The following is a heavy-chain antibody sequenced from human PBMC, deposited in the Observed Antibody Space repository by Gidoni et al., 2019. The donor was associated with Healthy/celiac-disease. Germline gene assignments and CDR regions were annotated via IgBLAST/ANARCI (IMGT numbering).Heavy chain of an antibody. CDR2: IIPIFGTA. CDR3: ARGDVYTAMVGFDY. V-gene: IGHV1-69*06. J-gene: IGHJ4*02. CDR1: GGTFSSYA. D-gene: IGHD5-18*01. Sequence: QVQLVPSGAEVKKPGPSVNVSCKPSGGTFSSYAISWVRQAPGQGLEWMAGIIPIFGTANYAQKVQGRLTITRDKSKSTAYMELSSLRSEDTAVYYCARGDVYTAMVGFDYWGQGTLVTVSS.